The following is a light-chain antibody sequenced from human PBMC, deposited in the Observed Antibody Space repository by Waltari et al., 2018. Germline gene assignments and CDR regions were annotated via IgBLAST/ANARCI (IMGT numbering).Light chain of an antibody. J-gene: IGKJ4*01. CDR1: QDIKNY. Sequence: TITCQASQDIKNYLNWYQQKPGKAPNLLIYDASNLETWVPSRFSGSGSGTHFTVTIRNLQPEDIATYYCQQYDNFPLTFGGGTKVEI. V-gene: IGKV1-33*01. CDR2: DAS. CDR3: QQYDNFPLT.